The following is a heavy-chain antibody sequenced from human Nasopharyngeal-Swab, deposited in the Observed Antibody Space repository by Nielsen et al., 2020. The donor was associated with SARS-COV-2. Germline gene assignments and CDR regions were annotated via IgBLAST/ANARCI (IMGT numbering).Heavy chain of an antibody. CDR2: ISSSGSTI. J-gene: IGHJ5*02. D-gene: IGHD6-19*01. Sequence: GESLKISCAASGFTFSDYYISWIRQAPGKGPEWVSYISSSGSTIYYADSVKGRFTISRDNAKNSLYLQMNSLRAEDTAVYYCARGPQVPAGNGWYWFDPWGQGTLVTVSS. V-gene: IGHV3-11*04. CDR1: GFTFSDYY. CDR3: ARGPQVPAGNGWYWFDP.